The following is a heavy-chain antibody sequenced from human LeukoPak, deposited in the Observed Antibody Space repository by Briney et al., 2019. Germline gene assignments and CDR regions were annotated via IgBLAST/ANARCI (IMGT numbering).Heavy chain of an antibody. CDR2: FSWNSVSI. D-gene: IGHD3-10*01. V-gene: IGHV3-9*01. Sequence: GGSLSLSCAASGFTFDDYAMHWVRQAPGKGLEWVSGFSWNSVSIGNADSVKGRVTISRDNAKNSLYLQMNSLRAEDTALYYRAKEGCGELSSDAFDIWGQGTMVTVSS. CDR3: AKEGCGELSSDAFDI. J-gene: IGHJ3*02. CDR1: GFTFDDYA.